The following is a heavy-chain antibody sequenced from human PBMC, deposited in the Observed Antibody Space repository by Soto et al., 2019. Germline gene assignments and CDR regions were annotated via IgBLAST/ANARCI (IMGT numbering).Heavy chain of an antibody. CDR1: GGTFSSYA. J-gene: IGHJ5*02. CDR2: IIPIFGTA. CDR3: ARDRHYYDSSGPGGVWFDP. Sequence: GASVKVSCKASGGTFSSYAISWVRQAPGQGLEWMGGIIPIFGTANYAQKFQGRVTITADESTSTAYMELSSLRSEDTAVYYCARDRHYYDSSGPGGVWFDPWGQVNLVTVSS. V-gene: IGHV1-69*13. D-gene: IGHD3-22*01.